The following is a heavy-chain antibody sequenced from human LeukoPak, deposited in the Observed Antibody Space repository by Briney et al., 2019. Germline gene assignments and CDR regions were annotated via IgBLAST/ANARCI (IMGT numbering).Heavy chain of an antibody. CDR3: AGTNWGVGFDY. J-gene: IGHJ4*02. D-gene: IGHD7-27*01. V-gene: IGHV1-2*02. CDR2: INPNSGGT. Sequence: ASVKVSCKASGYTFTSYGISWVRQAPGQGLEWMGWINPNSGGTNYAQKFQGRVTMTRDTSISTAYMELSRLRSDDTAVYYCAGTNWGVGFDYWGQGTLVTVSS. CDR1: GYTFTSYG.